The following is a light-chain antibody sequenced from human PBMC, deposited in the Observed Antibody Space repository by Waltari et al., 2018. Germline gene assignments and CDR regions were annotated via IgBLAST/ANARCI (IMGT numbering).Light chain of an antibody. Sequence: QSALTQPASVSGSPGQSIPISCTGTSSDVGGSNYASRYPQHPGKAPKLIIYEVSNRPSGVSNRFSGSKSGNTTSLTISGLQAEDEADYYCSSYTSSSTVVFGGGTKLTVL. CDR2: EVS. CDR1: SSDVGGSNY. V-gene: IGLV2-14*01. J-gene: IGLJ2*01. CDR3: SSYTSSSTVV.